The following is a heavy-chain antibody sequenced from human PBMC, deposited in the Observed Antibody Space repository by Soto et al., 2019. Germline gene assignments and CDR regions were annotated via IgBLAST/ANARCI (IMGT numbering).Heavy chain of an antibody. D-gene: IGHD6-13*01. Sequence: GGSLRLSCAASGFTFSSYAMSWVRQAPGKGLEWVSTISGDGGTTYYADSVMGRFTISRDNSKNTLYLQMNSLRADDTAVYYCAKSPSYSSTRYYFDYWGQGTLVTVSS. J-gene: IGHJ4*02. CDR1: GFTFSSYA. V-gene: IGHV3-23*01. CDR3: AKSPSYSSTRYYFDY. CDR2: ISGDGGTT.